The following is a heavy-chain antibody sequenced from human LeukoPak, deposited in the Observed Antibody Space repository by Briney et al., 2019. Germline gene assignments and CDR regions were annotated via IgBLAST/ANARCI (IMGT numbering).Heavy chain of an antibody. D-gene: IGHD6-13*01. CDR3: ASPYSSRWYELCY. V-gene: IGHV3-7*01. CDR1: GFTFSRYW. Sequence: GGSLRLSCAASGFTFSRYWMSWVRQAPGKGLEWVANIKLDGSEKYYVDSVKGRFTISRDNAKNSLYLQMNSLRAEDTAVYYCASPYSSRWYELCYWGQGTLVTVSS. J-gene: IGHJ4*02. CDR2: IKLDGSEK.